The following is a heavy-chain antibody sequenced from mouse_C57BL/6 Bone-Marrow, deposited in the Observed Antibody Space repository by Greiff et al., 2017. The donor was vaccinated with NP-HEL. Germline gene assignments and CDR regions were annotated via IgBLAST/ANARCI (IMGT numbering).Heavy chain of an antibody. CDR2: ISSGGSYT. CDR1: GFTFSSYG. J-gene: IGHJ3*01. CDR3: ARGYDYDERAWFAY. D-gene: IGHD2-4*01. V-gene: IGHV5-6*01. Sequence: EVQLKESGGDLVKPGGSLKLSCAASGFTFSSYGMSWVRQTPDKRLEWVATISSGGSYTYYPDSVKGRFTISRDNAKNTLYLQMSSLKSEDTAMYYCARGYDYDERAWFAYWGQGTLVTVSA.